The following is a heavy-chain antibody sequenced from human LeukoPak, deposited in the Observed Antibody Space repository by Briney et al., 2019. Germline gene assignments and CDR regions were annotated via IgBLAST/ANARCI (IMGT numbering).Heavy chain of an antibody. CDR3: ARGVEYSGSYYHAFDI. V-gene: IGHV3-53*01. CDR1: GFTVSRNY. Sequence: GGSLRLSCAASGFTVSRNYMNWVSQAPGKGLEWVSVIYSGGITYYADSVKGRFTISRDNSKNTLYLQMNTLRAEDTAVYYCARGVEYSGSYYHAFDIWGQGTLVTVSS. J-gene: IGHJ3*02. D-gene: IGHD1-26*01. CDR2: IYSGGIT.